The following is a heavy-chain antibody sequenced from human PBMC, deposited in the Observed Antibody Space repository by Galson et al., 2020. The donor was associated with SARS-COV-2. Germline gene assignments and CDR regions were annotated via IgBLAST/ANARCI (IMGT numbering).Heavy chain of an antibody. Sequence: TGGSLRLSCAASGFTFSSYAMTWVRQAPGKGLEWVSGVTGGGGSTYYADSVKGRFTISRDNSKNTLYLQMNSLRGEDTALYYCAKSGDSNTWYLGYWGQGTLVTVSS. J-gene: IGHJ4*02. CDR2: VTGGGGST. D-gene: IGHD6-13*01. V-gene: IGHV3-23*01. CDR3: AKSGDSNTWYLGY. CDR1: GFTFSSYA.